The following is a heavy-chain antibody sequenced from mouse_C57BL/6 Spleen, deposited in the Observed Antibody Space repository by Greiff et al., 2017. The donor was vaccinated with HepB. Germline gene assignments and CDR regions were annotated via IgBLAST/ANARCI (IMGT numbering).Heavy chain of an antibody. CDR1: GFTFSSYA. D-gene: IGHD2-5*01. Sequence: EVQLVESGGGLVKPGGSLKLSCAASGFTFSSYAMSWVRQTPEKRLEWVATISDGGSYTYYPDNVKGRFTISRDNAKNNLYLQMSHLKSEDTAMYYCARDYSNYLFDYWGQGTTLTVSS. V-gene: IGHV5-4*01. J-gene: IGHJ2*01. CDR3: ARDYSNYLFDY. CDR2: ISDGGSYT.